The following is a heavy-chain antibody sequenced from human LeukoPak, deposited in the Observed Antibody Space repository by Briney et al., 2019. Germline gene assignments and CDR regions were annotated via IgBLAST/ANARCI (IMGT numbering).Heavy chain of an antibody. V-gene: IGHV1-46*01. CDR1: GYTFTSYY. D-gene: IGHD3-10*01. Sequence: ASVKASCKASGYTFTSYYMHWVRQAPGQGLEWMGIINPSGGSTSYAQKFQGRVTMTRDMSTSTVYMELRSLRSEDTAVYYCARAPITMVRGVMLIFDYWGQGTLVSVPS. CDR3: ARAPITMVRGVMLIFDY. J-gene: IGHJ4*02. CDR2: INPSGGST.